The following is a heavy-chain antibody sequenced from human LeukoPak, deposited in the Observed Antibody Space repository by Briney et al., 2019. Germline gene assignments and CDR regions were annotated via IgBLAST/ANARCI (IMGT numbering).Heavy chain of an antibody. J-gene: IGHJ4*02. CDR3: AREPSSGWYRVYYFDY. D-gene: IGHD6-19*01. V-gene: IGHV3-53*01. Sequence: GGSLRLSCAASGFTFSSYSMSWVRQAPGKGLEWVSVIYSGGSTYYANSVKGRFTISRDNSKNTLYLQMNSLRAGDTAVYYCAREPSSGWYRVYYFDYWGQGTLVTVSS. CDR1: GFTFSSYS. CDR2: IYSGGST.